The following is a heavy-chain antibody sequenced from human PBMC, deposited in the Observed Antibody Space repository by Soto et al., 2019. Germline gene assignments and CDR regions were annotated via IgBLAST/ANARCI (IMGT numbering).Heavy chain of an antibody. Sequence: EVQLVESGGGLVQPGGSLRLSCAASGFTFSSYAMHWVRQAPGKGLEYVSAISSNGGSTYYANSVKGRFTISRDNSKSTLYLQIGSRSAEDMAVYYCARGGSGSYYFDCWGQGTLVTVSS. J-gene: IGHJ4*02. CDR2: ISSNGGST. V-gene: IGHV3-64*01. D-gene: IGHD3-10*01. CDR3: ARGGSGSYYFDC. CDR1: GFTFSSYA.